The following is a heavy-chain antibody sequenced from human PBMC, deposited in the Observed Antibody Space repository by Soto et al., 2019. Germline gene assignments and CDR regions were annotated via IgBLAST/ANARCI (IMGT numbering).Heavy chain of an antibody. D-gene: IGHD3-3*01. Sequence: KPGGSLRLSCAACGFTFSSYSMNWVRQAPGKGLEWVSSISSSSSYIYYADSVKGRFTISRDNAKNSLYLQMNSLRAEDTAVYYCARDPATRGFLEWSYYYGMDVWGQGTTVTVSS. CDR1: GFTFSSYS. CDR2: ISSSSSYI. CDR3: ARDPATRGFLEWSYYYGMDV. V-gene: IGHV3-21*01. J-gene: IGHJ6*02.